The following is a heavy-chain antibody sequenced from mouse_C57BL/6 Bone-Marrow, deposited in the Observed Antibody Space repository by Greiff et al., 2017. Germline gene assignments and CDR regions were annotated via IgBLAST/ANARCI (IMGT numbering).Heavy chain of an antibody. J-gene: IGHJ3*01. CDR3: AREGIYYDYGPWFAY. CDR2: IYPGSGST. V-gene: IGHV1-55*01. CDR1: GYTFTSYW. Sequence: VQLQQPGAELVKPGASVKMSCKASGYTFTSYWITWVKQRPGQGLEWIGDIYPGSGSTNYNEKFKSKATLTVDTSSSTAYMQLSSLTSEDSAVYYCAREGIYYDYGPWFAYWGQGTLVTVSA. D-gene: IGHD2-4*01.